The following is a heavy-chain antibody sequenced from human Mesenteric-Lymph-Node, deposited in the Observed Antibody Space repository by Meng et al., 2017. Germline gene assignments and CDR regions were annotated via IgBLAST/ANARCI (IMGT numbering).Heavy chain of an antibody. D-gene: IGHD2-15*01. CDR1: GFTFSSYG. Sequence: GESLKISCAASGFTFSSYGMHWVRQAPGKGLEWVAVIWYDGSNKYYADSVKGRFTISRDNAKNSLCLQMNSLRAEDTAVYYCARLWVYCSGGSCYYYYGMDVWGQGTTVTVSS. CDR2: IWYDGSNK. V-gene: IGHV3-33*03. CDR3: ARLWVYCSGGSCYYYYGMDV. J-gene: IGHJ6*02.